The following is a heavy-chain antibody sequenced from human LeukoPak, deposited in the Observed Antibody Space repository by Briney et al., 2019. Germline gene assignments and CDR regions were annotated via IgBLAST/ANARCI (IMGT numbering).Heavy chain of an antibody. CDR2: IRYDGSNK. D-gene: IGHD3-22*01. CDR1: GFTFSSYV. Sequence: GGSLRLSCAASGFTFSSYVMHWVRQAPAKGLEGVAFIRYDGSNKYYTDSVKGRFTISRDNSKNSLYLQMNSLRVEDTALYYCAKGIHSYYDTGAYHSWGQGTLVTVSS. J-gene: IGHJ4*02. V-gene: IGHV3-30*02. CDR3: AKGIHSYYDTGAYHS.